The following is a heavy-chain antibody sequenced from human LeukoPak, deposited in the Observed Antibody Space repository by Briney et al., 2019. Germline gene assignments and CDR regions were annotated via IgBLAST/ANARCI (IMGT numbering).Heavy chain of an antibody. V-gene: IGHV3-48*01. Sequence: GGSQRLSCAASEFTFRTYSMNWVRQAPGKGLEWVSYIDTTSSTIYYADSVKGRFTISRDNAKNSLYLQMNSLRAEDTAVYYCARQTGAGLFILPGGQGTLVTVSS. CDR3: ARQTGAGLFILP. D-gene: IGHD3-3*01. J-gene: IGHJ4*02. CDR1: EFTFRTYS. CDR2: IDTTSSTI.